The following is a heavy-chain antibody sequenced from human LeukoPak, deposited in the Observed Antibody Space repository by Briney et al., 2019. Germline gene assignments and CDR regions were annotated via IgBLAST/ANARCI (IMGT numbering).Heavy chain of an antibody. V-gene: IGHV4-34*01. Sequence: SETLSLTCAVYGGSFSGYYWSWIRQPLGKGLEWIGEINHSGSTNYNPSLKSRVTISVDTSKNQFSLKLSSVTAADTAVYYCARVLSAWGSGSYYNVFDYLGQGTLVAVSS. CDR2: INHSGST. CDR3: ARVLSAWGSGSYYNVFDY. D-gene: IGHD3-10*01. J-gene: IGHJ4*02. CDR1: GGSFSGYY.